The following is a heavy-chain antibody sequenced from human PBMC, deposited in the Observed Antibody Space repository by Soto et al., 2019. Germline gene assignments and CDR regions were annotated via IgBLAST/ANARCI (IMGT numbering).Heavy chain of an antibody. CDR2: INPKSRGT. Sequence: ASVKVSCKASGYTFTDYFIHWVRQAPGQGFEWMGWINPKSRGTNYAQKFQVRVTMTRDTSNSTAYMELRGLRSDDTAVYYCARVTLKAGNWFDPWGQGSLVTVSS. CDR3: ARVTLKAGNWFDP. J-gene: IGHJ5*02. CDR1: GYTFTDYF. V-gene: IGHV1-2*02.